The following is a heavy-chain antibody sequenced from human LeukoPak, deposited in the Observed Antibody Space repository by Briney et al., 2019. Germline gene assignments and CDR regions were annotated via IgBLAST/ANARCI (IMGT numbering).Heavy chain of an antibody. CDR3: ARDRDYSNTERGFDY. V-gene: IGHV1-2*02. Sequence: ASVNVSCKTSGYTFTDYYIHWVRQAPGQGLEWMGWINPNSGETNSAQKFQGRVTMTGDTSISTAYMELRRVTSGDTAVYYCARDRDYSNTERGFDYWGQGTLVPVSS. D-gene: IGHD4-11*01. J-gene: IGHJ4*02. CDR2: INPNSGET. CDR1: GYTFTDYY.